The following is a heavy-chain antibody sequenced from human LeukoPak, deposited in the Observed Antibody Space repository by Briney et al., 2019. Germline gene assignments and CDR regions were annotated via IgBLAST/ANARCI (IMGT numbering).Heavy chain of an antibody. D-gene: IGHD5-24*01. J-gene: IGHJ4*02. V-gene: IGHV4-31*03. CDR1: GGSISSFDPY. CDR3: ARGRDAYKVGY. CDR2: VYYSGST. Sequence: SETLSLTCTVSGGSISSFDPYWSWIRQHPGKGLEWIGCVYYSGSTYFNPSLKSRVTISVDTSKNQFSLNLSSVTAADTAVYYCARGRDAYKVGYWGQGTLVTVSS.